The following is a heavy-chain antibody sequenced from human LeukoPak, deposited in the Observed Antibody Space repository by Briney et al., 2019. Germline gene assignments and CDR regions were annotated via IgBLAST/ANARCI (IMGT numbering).Heavy chain of an antibody. J-gene: IGHJ6*02. CDR1: GGSISSYY. Sequence: SETLSLNCTVSGGSISSYYWSWIRQPAGKGLEWIGRIYTSGSTNYNPSLKSRVTMSVDTSKNQFSLKLSSVTAADTAVYYCARVSSPVRYYYGMDVWGQGTTVTVSS. V-gene: IGHV4-4*07. CDR2: IYTSGST. CDR3: ARVSSPVRYYYGMDV. D-gene: IGHD6-13*01.